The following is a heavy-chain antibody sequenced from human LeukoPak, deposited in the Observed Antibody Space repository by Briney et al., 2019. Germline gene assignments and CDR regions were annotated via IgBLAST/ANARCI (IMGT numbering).Heavy chain of an antibody. Sequence: SETLSLTCAVSGGSISRSGYSWSWIRQPAGKGLEWIGRIYSSGSTNYNPSLKSRVTMSVDTSKNQFSLKLSSVTAADTAVYYWGRDLIVPDAWTGWGSYPPDYWARGPLATVS. CDR3: GRDLIVPDAWTGWGSYPPDY. D-gene: IGHD3-16*02. J-gene: IGHJ4*02. CDR1: GGSISRSGYS. V-gene: IGHV4-61*02. CDR2: IYSSGST.